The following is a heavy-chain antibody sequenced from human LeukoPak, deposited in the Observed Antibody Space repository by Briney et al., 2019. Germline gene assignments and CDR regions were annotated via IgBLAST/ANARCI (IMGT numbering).Heavy chain of an antibody. Sequence: SVKVSCKAFGGTFDRYAISWVRQAPGQGFEWMGGIAPIFGTPNYAQNFQGRVTITTDESTSTAYMELSSLRSDDTAVYYCASHFRSNHYYFYYMDVWGTGTTVTVSS. J-gene: IGHJ6*03. D-gene: IGHD3-16*02. CDR1: GGTFDRYA. CDR2: IAPIFGTP. CDR3: ASHFRSNHYYFYYMDV. V-gene: IGHV1-69*05.